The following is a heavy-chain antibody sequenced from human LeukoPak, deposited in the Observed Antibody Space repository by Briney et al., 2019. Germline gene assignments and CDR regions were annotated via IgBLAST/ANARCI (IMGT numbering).Heavy chain of an antibody. V-gene: IGHV4-34*01. D-gene: IGHD3-10*01. CDR1: GGSFSGYY. Sequence: SETLSLTCAVYGGSFSGYYWSWIRQPPGKGLEWIGEINHSGSTNYNPSLKSRVTISVDTSKNQFSLKLSSVTAADTAVYYCASPDCGSGSTDYWGQGTLVTVSS. CDR2: INHSGST. CDR3: ASPDCGSGSTDY. J-gene: IGHJ4*02.